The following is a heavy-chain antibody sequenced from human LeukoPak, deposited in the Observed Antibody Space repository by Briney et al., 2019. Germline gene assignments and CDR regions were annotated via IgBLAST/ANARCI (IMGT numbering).Heavy chain of an antibody. Sequence: PSETLSLTCTVSGGSISSYYGSWIRQPPGKGLEWIGYIYYSGSTNYNPSLKSRVTISVDTSKNQFSLKLSSVTAADTAVYYCARGGAPDVDYWGQGTLVTVSS. CDR2: IYYSGST. J-gene: IGHJ4*02. CDR1: GGSISSYY. D-gene: IGHD1-14*01. V-gene: IGHV4-59*01. CDR3: ARGGAPDVDY.